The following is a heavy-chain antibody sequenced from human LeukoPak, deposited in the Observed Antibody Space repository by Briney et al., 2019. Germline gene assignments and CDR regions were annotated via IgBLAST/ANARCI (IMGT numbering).Heavy chain of an antibody. Sequence: GESLKISCKASGYSFTDYWIVWVRQMPGKGLEWMGAIYPGDSGTRYSPSLDGQVTISADKSVSTTYLQWSSLQASDTAMYYCARPSSLYGGTSEDYWGQGTLVTVSS. V-gene: IGHV5-51*01. CDR2: IYPGDSGT. CDR3: ARPSSLYGGTSEDY. J-gene: IGHJ4*02. D-gene: IGHD4-23*01. CDR1: GYSFTDYW.